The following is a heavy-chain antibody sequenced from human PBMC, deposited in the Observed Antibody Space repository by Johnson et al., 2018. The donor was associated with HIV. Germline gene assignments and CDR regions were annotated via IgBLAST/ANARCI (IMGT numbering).Heavy chain of an antibody. J-gene: IGHJ3*02. Sequence: VQLVESGGGLIQPGGSLRLSCAASGFTVSSNYMSWVRQAPGKGLEWVSLINTGGSTYYADSVKGRFTISRDNSKNTLYLQMDSLRAEDTAVYYCARFEAFITTHRVVGEALDIWGQGTMVIVSS. CDR2: INTGGST. V-gene: IGHV3-53*01. CDR3: ARFEAFITTHRVVGEALDI. CDR1: GFTVSSNY. D-gene: IGHD4-11*01.